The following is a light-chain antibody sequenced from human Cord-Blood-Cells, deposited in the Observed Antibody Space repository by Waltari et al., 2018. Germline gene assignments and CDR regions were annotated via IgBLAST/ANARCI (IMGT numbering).Light chain of an antibody. CDR2: GKT. J-gene: IGLJ2*01. CDR3: NSRDSSGNV. Sequence: SSELTQDPAVSVALGQTVRITCQGDSLRSYYASWYQQKPGQAPVLVIYGKTNRPSGIPDRFSGSSSGNTASLTITGAQAEDEADYYCNSRDSSGNVFGGGTKLTVL. CDR1: SLRSYY. V-gene: IGLV3-19*01.